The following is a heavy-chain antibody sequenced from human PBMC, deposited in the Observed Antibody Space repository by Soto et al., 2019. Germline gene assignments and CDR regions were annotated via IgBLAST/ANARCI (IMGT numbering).Heavy chain of an antibody. Sequence: SETLSLTCTVSGGSISSYYWSWIRQPPGKGLEWIGYIYYSGSTNYNPSLKSRVTISVDTSKNQFSLKLSSVTAADTAVYYCARARGYSYGLGYWGQGALVTVSS. D-gene: IGHD5-18*01. CDR1: GGSISSYY. V-gene: IGHV4-59*01. CDR3: ARARGYSYGLGY. CDR2: IYYSGST. J-gene: IGHJ4*02.